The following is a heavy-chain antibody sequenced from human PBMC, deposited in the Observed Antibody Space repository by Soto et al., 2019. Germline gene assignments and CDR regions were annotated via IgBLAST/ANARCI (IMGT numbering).Heavy chain of an antibody. D-gene: IGHD1-26*01. CDR1: GYSFTSYW. V-gene: IGHV5-51*01. Sequence: PGESLKISFKGSGYSFTSYWIGWVRQMPGKGLEWMGIIYPGDSDTRYSPSFQGQVTISADKSISTAYLQWSSLKASDTAMYYCARHFYSGSPGANFDYWGQGTLVTVSS. J-gene: IGHJ4*02. CDR3: ARHFYSGSPGANFDY. CDR2: IYPGDSDT.